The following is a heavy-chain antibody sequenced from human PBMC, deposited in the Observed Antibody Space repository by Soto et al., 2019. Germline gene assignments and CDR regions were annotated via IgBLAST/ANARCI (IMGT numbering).Heavy chain of an antibody. CDR2: FDPEDGET. V-gene: IGHV1-24*01. J-gene: IGHJ4*02. CDR3: ATDHLYDFWSGRDY. CDR1: GYTLTELS. D-gene: IGHD3-3*01. Sequence: ASVKVSCKVSGYTLTELSMHWVRQAPGKGLEWMGGFDPEDGETIYAQKFQGRVTMTEDTSTDTAYMELSSLRSEDTAVYYCATDHLYDFWSGRDYWGQGTLVTVSS.